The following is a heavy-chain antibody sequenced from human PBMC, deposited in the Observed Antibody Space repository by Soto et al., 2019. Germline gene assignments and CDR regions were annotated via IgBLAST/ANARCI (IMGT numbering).Heavy chain of an antibody. V-gene: IGHV4-34*01. CDR1: GGSFIGYY. Sequence: SETLSLTCAVYGGSFIGYYWSWILQPPWKGLEWIGEINHSGSTNYNPSLKSRVTISVDTSKNQFSLKLSSVTAADTAVYYCARGFLRGGYKPLYGMDVWGQGTTVTVSS. J-gene: IGHJ6*02. CDR3: ARGFLRGGYKPLYGMDV. D-gene: IGHD5-12*01. CDR2: INHSGST.